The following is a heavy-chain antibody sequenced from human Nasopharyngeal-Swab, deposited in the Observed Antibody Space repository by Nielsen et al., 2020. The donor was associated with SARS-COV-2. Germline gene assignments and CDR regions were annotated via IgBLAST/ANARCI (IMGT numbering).Heavy chain of an antibody. D-gene: IGHD2-15*01. J-gene: IGHJ4*02. V-gene: IGHV4-30-4*01. Sequence: MRQRPGKGLEWLGYIYYSGSTYYNPSLKSRVTISVDTSKNQFSLKLSSVTAADTAVYYCARAVVWVGAAPSAVWGYFDYWGQGTLVTVSS. CDR2: IYYSGST. CDR3: ARAVVWVGAAPSAVWGYFDY.